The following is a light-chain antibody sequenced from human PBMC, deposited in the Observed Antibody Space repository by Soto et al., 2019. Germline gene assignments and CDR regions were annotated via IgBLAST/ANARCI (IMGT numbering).Light chain of an antibody. Sequence: IVLTQSPGTLSLFLGEQATLSCRASQSVSSDYVAWYRQKPGQVPTVLIYRASTRATGIPDRFSGSGSGTDFTLTISRVEPEDFAVYYCQQYGSSLWTFGQGTKVDIK. CDR1: QSVSSDY. V-gene: IGKV3-20*01. J-gene: IGKJ1*01. CDR3: QQYGSSLWT. CDR2: RAS.